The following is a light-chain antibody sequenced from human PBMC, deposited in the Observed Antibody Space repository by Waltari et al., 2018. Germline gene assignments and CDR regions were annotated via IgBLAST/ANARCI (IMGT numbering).Light chain of an antibody. V-gene: IGKV1-39*01. CDR2: AAS. CDR1: QSISSY. Sequence: DIQMTQSPSSLSASVGDRLTIPCRASQSISSYLNWYQQKPGKAPKLLIYAASSLQSGVPSRFSGSGSGTDFTLSISSLQPEDFATYYCQQSYSTLRYTFGQGTRLEIK. J-gene: IGKJ2*01. CDR3: QQSYSTLRYT.